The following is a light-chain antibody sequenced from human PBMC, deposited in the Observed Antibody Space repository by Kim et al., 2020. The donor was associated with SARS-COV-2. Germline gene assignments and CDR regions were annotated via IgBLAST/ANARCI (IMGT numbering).Light chain of an antibody. CDR1: QGVSNC. CDR2: KAS. Sequence: DIQMTQSPSTLSASVGDRVTITCRASQGVSNCLAWYQQKPGKAPKLLIYKASTLDSGVPSRFSGSGSGTEFTLTISSLQPDDFATYYCQSYNSSPLTFGGGTKVDIK. CDR3: QSYNSSPLT. J-gene: IGKJ4*01. V-gene: IGKV1-5*03.